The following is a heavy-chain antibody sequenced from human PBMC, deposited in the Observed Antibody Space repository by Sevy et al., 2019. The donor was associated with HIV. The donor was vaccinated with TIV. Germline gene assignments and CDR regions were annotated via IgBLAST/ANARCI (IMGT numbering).Heavy chain of an antibody. CDR2: IYGSGGVT. CDR1: GFTFNTHA. D-gene: IGHD3-22*01. CDR3: AGGRYDSSGSFDALDI. V-gene: IGHV3-23*01. J-gene: IGHJ3*02. Sequence: GGSLRLSCAASGFTFNTHAMTWVRQAPGKGLEWISTIYGSGGVTYYADSVKGRFTISRDKSKNTLYLQMNSLRTEDTALYYCAGGRYDSSGSFDALDIWGQGTMVTVSS.